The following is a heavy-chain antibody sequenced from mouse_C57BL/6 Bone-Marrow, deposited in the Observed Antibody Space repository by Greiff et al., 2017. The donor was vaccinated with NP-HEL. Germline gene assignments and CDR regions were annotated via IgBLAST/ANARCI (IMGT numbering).Heavy chain of an antibody. Sequence: DVHLVESGGGLVKPGGSLKLSCAASEFTFSDYGMHWVRQAPEKGLEWVAYISSGSSTIYYADTVKGRFTISRDNAKNTLFLQMTSLRSEDTAMYYCAINWDVRTWFAYWGQGTLVTVSA. J-gene: IGHJ3*01. CDR3: AINWDVRTWFAY. CDR1: EFTFSDYG. D-gene: IGHD4-1*01. V-gene: IGHV5-17*01. CDR2: ISSGSSTI.